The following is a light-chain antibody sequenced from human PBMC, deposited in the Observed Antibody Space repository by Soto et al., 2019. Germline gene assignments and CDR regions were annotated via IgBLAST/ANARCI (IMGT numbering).Light chain of an antibody. CDR2: TAS. V-gene: IGKV1-39*01. CDR3: QRTYGFPLT. CDR1: QYNSTY. Sequence: DIQMTQSPSSLSASVGDRVTITCRASQYNSTYLNWYQHISGKAPKLLIYTASFLSSGVPPRFSGTASGTDFTLTISNLQLEDFATYYCQRTYGFPLTFGGGTKVEVK. J-gene: IGKJ4*01.